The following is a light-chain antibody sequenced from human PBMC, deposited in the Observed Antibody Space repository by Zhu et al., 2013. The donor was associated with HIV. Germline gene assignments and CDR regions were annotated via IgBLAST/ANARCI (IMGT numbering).Light chain of an antibody. Sequence: AIQMTQSPSSLSASVGDRVTITCRASQGIKTDLGWYQQKPGTAPKLLIYAASSLQSGVPSRFSGSGSGTDFTLTISSLQPEDFATYYCQQSYSNPWTFGQGTKVEIK. CDR1: QGIKTD. J-gene: IGKJ1*01. CDR2: AAS. V-gene: IGKV1-6*01. CDR3: QQSYSNPWT.